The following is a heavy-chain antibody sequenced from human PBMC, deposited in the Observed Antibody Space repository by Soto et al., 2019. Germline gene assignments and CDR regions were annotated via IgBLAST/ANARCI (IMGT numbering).Heavy chain of an antibody. V-gene: IGHV4-39*02. CDR2: MYYDGST. CDR3: ARFYGNAFDV. CDR1: GGSITTSSYN. J-gene: IGHJ3*01. D-gene: IGHD3-10*01. Sequence: QLQLQESGPGLMKPSETLSLTCSISGGSITTSSYNWDWIRQPPGKGREWIGTMYYDGSTSYKPSLRSQATISVATSKNNFALQVKSVTAAGTAVYYCARFYGNAFDVWGRATVVTVSS.